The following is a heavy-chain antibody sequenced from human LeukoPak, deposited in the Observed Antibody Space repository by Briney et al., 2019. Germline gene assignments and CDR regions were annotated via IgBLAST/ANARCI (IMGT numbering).Heavy chain of an antibody. V-gene: IGHV4-39*01. CDR1: GGSISSSSYY. J-gene: IGHJ4*02. CDR2: IYYSGST. Sequence: PSETLSLTCTVSGGSISSSSYYWGWIRQPPGKGLEWIGSIYYSGSTYYNPSLKSRVTISVDTSKNQFSLKLSSVTAADTAVYYCARQAGGYYDSSGYCLWYFDYWGQGTLVTVSS. D-gene: IGHD3-22*01. CDR3: ARQAGGYYDSSGYCLWYFDY.